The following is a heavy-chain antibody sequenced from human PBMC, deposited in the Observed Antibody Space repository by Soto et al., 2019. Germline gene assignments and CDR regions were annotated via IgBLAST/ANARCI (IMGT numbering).Heavy chain of an antibody. V-gene: IGHV3-30-3*01. D-gene: IGHD6-19*01. CDR3: ARDPSQYTSGWYGIDF. CDR1: GFMFSAYA. J-gene: IGHJ4*01. Sequence: PGGSLRLSCTASGFMFSAYAMLWVRQAPGKGLEWVAAMSYDGTNTYYADSLKGRFTISRDNSKDTLFLQMSSLTADDSAVYYCARDPSQYTSGWYGIDFWGLGTLVTVSS. CDR2: MSYDGTNT.